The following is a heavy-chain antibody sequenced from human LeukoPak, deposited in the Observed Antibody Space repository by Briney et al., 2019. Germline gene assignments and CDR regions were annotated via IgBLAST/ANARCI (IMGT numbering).Heavy chain of an antibody. Sequence: PSETLSLTCTVSGGSISSYYWSWIRQPPGKGLEWIGYIYYSGSTNYNPSLKSRVTISVDTSKNQFSLKLSSVTAADTAVYYCARLKLTGKPKDAFDIWGQGTMVTVSS. CDR1: GGSISSYY. D-gene: IGHD7-27*01. CDR2: IYYSGST. CDR3: ARLKLTGKPKDAFDI. J-gene: IGHJ3*02. V-gene: IGHV4-59*08.